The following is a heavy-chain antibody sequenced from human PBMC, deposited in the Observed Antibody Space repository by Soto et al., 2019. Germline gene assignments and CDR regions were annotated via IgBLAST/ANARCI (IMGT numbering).Heavy chain of an antibody. CDR3: ARGLIGYCIGGSCPSYYYGIDV. CDR1: GGTFSSYA. D-gene: IGHD2-15*01. CDR2: IIPIFGTA. V-gene: IGHV1-69*13. J-gene: IGHJ6*02. Sequence: GASVKVSCKASGGTFSSYAISWVRQAPGQGLEWMGGIIPIFGTANYAQKFQGRVTITADESTSTAYMELSSLRSEDTAVYYCARGLIGYCIGGSCPSYYYGIDVRAQRTTVTGSS.